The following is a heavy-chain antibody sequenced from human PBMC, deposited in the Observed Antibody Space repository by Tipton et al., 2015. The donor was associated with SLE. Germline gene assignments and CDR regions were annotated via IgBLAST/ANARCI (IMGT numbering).Heavy chain of an antibody. V-gene: IGHV4-39*01. CDR1: GGSISSSIYY. D-gene: IGHD1-26*01. CDR3: ASARVGATDAFDI. J-gene: IGHJ3*02. CDR2: IYSSGGT. Sequence: TLSLTCTVSGGSISSSIYYWDWIRQPPGKGLEWIGSIYSSGGTYCNPSLKSRVTISVDTSKNQFSLKLSSVTAADTAVYYCASARVGATDAFDIWGQGTMVTVSS.